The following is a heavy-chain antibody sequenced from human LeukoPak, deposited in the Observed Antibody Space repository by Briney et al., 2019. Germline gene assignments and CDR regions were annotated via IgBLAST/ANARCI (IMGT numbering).Heavy chain of an antibody. CDR2: ISAYNGNT. D-gene: IGHD5-18*01. CDR3: ARPRTAMAADAFDI. CDR1: GYTFTSYG. J-gene: IGHJ3*02. V-gene: IGHV1-18*01. Sequence: ASVKVSCKASGYTFTSYGISWVRQAPGQGLEWMGWISAYNGNTNYAQKLQGRVTMTTDTSTSTAYMELRSLRSDDTAVYYCARPRTAMAADAFDIWGQGTMVTVSS.